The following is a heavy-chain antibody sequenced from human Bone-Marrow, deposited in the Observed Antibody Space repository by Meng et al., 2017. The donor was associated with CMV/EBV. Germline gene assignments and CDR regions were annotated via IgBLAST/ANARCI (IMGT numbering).Heavy chain of an antibody. J-gene: IGHJ6*02. CDR1: ACSFSSYW. CDR2: IYPGDSDT. V-gene: IGHV5-51*01. D-gene: IGHD3-10*01. CDR3: ARAYGSGSYFVDYYYGMDV. Sequence: QVSCNGAACSFSSYWVVWLRQMPGKGLEWRGIIYPGDSDTRYNPSFQVQVTISADKSISNPYLQWSSLKASDTTMYYYARAYGSGSYFVDYYYGMDVWGQGTTVTVSS.